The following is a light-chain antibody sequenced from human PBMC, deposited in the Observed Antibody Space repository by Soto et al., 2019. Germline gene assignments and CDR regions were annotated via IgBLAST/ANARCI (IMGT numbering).Light chain of an antibody. CDR1: QSISSY. J-gene: IGKJ2*01. Sequence: DIQMTQSPSSLSASVGDRVTITCRASQSISSYLNWYQQKPGKAPKLLIYAASSLQSGVPSRFXGSGSGTDFTLTISSLQPEDFATYYCQQSYSTLMYTCGQGTKLEIK. CDR2: AAS. V-gene: IGKV1-39*01. CDR3: QQSYSTLMYT.